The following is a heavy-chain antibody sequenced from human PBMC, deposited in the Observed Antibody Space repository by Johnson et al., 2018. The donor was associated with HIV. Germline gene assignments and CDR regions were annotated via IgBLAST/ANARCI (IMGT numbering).Heavy chain of an antibody. CDR1: EFTFSDYY. D-gene: IGHD6-13*01. CDR2: ISSSGSTI. J-gene: IGHJ3*01. CDR3: ARSSTWQLVPGFDL. Sequence: QVQLVESGGGLVQPGGSLRLSCAASEFTFSDYYMVWIRQAPGKGLEWLSYISSSGSTIYYADSVKGRFTIYRDNAKNSLYLQMNSLRAEDTAVYYCARSSTWQLVPGFDLWGRVTMVTVSS. V-gene: IGHV3-11*04.